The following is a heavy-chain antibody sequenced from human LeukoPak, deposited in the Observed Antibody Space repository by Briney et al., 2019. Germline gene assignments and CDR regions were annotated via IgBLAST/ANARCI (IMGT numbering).Heavy chain of an antibody. J-gene: IGHJ4*02. D-gene: IGHD1-14*01. CDR3: ARVASGTGIDY. Sequence: GGSLRLSCAASGFTFSSYSMNWVRQAPGKGLEWVSYISSSSSTIYYADSVKGRFTISRDNAKNSLYLQMNSLRAEDTAVYYCARVASGTGIDYWGQGTLVTVSS. V-gene: IGHV3-48*04. CDR2: ISSSSSTI. CDR1: GFTFSSYS.